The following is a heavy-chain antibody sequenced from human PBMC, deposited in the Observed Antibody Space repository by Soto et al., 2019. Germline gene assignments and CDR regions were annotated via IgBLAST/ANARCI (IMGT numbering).Heavy chain of an antibody. CDR3: VRDANSGSYHDSFDI. Sequence: QVQLQESGPGLVKPSETLSLTCTVSGGSISSYYWSWIRQPAGKGLEWIGRIYTSAIYNPSLKSRVTMSVDTSQNQFSLKLTSVTAADTAMYYCVRDANSGSYHDSFDIWGQGTMVTVSS. CDR2: IYTSA. CDR1: GGSISSYY. D-gene: IGHD1-26*01. J-gene: IGHJ3*02. V-gene: IGHV4-4*07.